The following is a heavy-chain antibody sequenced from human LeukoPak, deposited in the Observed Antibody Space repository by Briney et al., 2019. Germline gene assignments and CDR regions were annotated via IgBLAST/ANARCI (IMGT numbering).Heavy chain of an antibody. CDR1: GFTFSSYE. CDR3: ARAGDYGGNSDAFDI. D-gene: IGHD4-23*01. Sequence: PGGSLRLSCAASGFTFSSYEMNWVRQAPGKGLEWVSYISSSGSTIHYADSVKGRFTISRDNAKNSLYLQMNSLRAEDTAVYYCARAGDYGGNSDAFDIWGQGTMVTVSS. V-gene: IGHV3-48*03. CDR2: ISSSGSTI. J-gene: IGHJ3*02.